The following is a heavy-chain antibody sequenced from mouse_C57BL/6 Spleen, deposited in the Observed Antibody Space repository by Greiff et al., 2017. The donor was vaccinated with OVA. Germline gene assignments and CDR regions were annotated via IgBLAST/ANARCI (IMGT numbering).Heavy chain of an antibody. V-gene: IGHV1-82*01. CDR2: IYPGDGDT. J-gene: IGHJ2*01. CDR1: GYAFSSSW. D-gene: IGHD4-1*01. CDR3: ARTGMYYFDY. Sequence: VHLVESGPELVKPGASVKISCKASGYAFSSSWMNWVKQRPGKGLEWIGRIYPGDGDTNYNGKFKGKATLTADKSSSTTYMQLSSLTSEDSAVYFCARTGMYYFDYWGQGTTLTVSS.